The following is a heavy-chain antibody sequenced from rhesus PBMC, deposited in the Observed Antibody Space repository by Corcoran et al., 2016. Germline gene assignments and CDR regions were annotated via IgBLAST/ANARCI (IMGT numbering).Heavy chain of an antibody. J-gene: IGHJ4*01. CDR3: TRGYSNIFDY. Sequence: QVQLVQSGAEIKQPGASVKLSCKASGYTFTSYYMHWVRQAPGQGLEWIGLSAPYNGNKGYAQTFQGRVTITTDTSTSTGYMGLSSLRSEDTAVYYCTRGYSNIFDYWGQGVLVTVSS. CDR1: GYTFTSYY. V-gene: IGHV1-1*01. D-gene: IGHD4-23*01. CDR2: SAPYNGNK.